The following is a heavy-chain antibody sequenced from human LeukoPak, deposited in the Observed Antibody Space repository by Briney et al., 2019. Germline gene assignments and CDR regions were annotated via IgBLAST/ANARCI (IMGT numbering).Heavy chain of an antibody. J-gene: IGHJ6*02. D-gene: IGHD2-15*01. CDR1: GFTFSSYE. V-gene: IGHV3-48*03. CDR3: ARESAVVAATGVYYYGMDV. Sequence: GGSLRLSCAASGFTFSSYEMNWVRQAPGKGLEWVSYISSSGSTIYYADSVKGRFTISRDNAKNSLYLQMNSLRAEDTAVYYCARESAVVAATGVYYYGMDVWGQGTTVTVSS. CDR2: ISSSGSTI.